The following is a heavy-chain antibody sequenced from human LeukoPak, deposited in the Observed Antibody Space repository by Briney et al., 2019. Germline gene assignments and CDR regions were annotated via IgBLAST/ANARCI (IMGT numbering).Heavy chain of an antibody. V-gene: IGHV3-11*01. CDR3: ATNLIGAGEYFQQ. CDR1: GLRFSDYY. D-gene: IGHD2/OR15-2a*01. Sequence: KTGGSLRLSWAASGLRFSDYYVSWIRQAPGKGLQWVSYISSGGDIMHYADSVKGRFTSSRDNAKNSGYLEMNSLGAEDTAVYYCATNLIGAGEYFQQWGQGTLVTVSS. CDR2: ISSGGDIM. J-gene: IGHJ1*01.